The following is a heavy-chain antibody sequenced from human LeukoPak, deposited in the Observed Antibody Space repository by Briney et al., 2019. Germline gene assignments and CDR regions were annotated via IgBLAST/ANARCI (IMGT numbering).Heavy chain of an antibody. CDR3: ARPGYDFWSGIDY. V-gene: IGHV4-30-2*01. CDR2: IYHSGST. CDR1: GGSISSGGYY. D-gene: IGHD3-3*01. J-gene: IGHJ4*02. Sequence: PSETLSLTCTVSGGSISSGGYYWSWIRQPPGKGLEWIGYIYHSGSTYYNPSLKSRVTISVDRSKNQFSLKLSSVTAADTAVYYCARPGYDFWSGIDYWGQGTLVTVSS.